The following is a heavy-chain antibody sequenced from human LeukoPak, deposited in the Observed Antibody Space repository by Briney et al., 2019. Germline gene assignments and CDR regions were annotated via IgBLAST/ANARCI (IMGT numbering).Heavy chain of an antibody. CDR1: GFAFSSYA. CDR2: ISGSGAST. D-gene: IGHD1-14*01. J-gene: IGHJ5*02. Sequence: GESLRLSCAASGFAFSSYAMTWVRQAPGKGLEWVSDISGSGASTYYADSVKGRFTISRDNSKNTLYLQMNSLRAEDTAVYYCAKDSGNRDNWFDPWGQGTLVTLSS. CDR3: AKDSGNRDNWFDP. V-gene: IGHV3-23*01.